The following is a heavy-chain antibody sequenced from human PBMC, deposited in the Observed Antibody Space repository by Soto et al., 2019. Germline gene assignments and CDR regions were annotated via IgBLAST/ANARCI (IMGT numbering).Heavy chain of an antibody. J-gene: IGHJ4*02. V-gene: IGHV4-30-4*01. CDR2: IYYSGST. CDR1: CGSISSGDYY. Sequence: SETLSLTCTGSCGSISSGDYYWSWIRQPPGKGLEWIGYIYYSGSTYYNPSLKSRVTISVDTSKNQFSLKLSSVTAADTAVYYCARRGGVGATTFDYWGQGTLVTVSS. D-gene: IGHD1-26*01. CDR3: ARRGGVGATTFDY.